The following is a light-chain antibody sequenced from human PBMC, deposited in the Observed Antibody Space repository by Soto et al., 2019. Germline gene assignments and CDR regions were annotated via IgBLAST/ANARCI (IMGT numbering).Light chain of an antibody. J-gene: IGLJ1*01. CDR3: QSYDTSLPAFA. CDR1: SSNIGADYD. Sequence: QSVLTQPPSVSGAPGQRVTISCTGSSSNIGADYDVHWYQQFPGTAPKLLIFANTNRPSGVPGRFSGSKSGTSASLAITELKAENEADYYCQSYDTSLPAFAFGTGTKVTVL. CDR2: ANT. V-gene: IGLV1-40*01.